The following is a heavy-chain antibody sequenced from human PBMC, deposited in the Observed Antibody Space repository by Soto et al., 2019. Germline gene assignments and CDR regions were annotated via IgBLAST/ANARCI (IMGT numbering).Heavy chain of an antibody. D-gene: IGHD3-16*01. J-gene: IGHJ3*02. CDR1: GFICSSYD. Sequence: GGSLRLSCAASGFICSSYDMSWVRQAPGKGLEWVSTILVDGRTFYVDSVKGRLTISRDNSKNTVYLQMNSLTAGDTAQYYCANATATVGGAFDICGQGTMVTVSS. CDR2: ILVDGRT. V-gene: IGHV3-23*01. CDR3: ANATATVGGAFDI.